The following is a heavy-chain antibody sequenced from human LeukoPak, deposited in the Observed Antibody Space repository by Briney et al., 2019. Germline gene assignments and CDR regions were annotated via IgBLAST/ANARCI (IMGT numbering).Heavy chain of an antibody. Sequence: SETLSLTCTVSGGSISGGSYSWSWIRQPAGKGLENFGRIHTSGSTNYNPSLKSRVTISVDTSKNQFSLKLSSVTAADTAVYYCARRQFSFYYYMDVWGKGTTVTVSS. CDR1: GGSISGGSYS. CDR3: ARRQFSFYYYMDV. CDR2: IHTSGST. J-gene: IGHJ6*03. D-gene: IGHD3-3*01. V-gene: IGHV4-61*02.